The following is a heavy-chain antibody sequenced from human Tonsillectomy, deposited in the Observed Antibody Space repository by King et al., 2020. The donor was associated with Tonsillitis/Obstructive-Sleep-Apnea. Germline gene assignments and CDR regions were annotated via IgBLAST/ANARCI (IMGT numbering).Heavy chain of an antibody. D-gene: IGHD2-8*01. CDR2: IYYSGST. Sequence: VQLQESGPGLVKPSETLSLTCTVSGGSISSYYWSWIRQPPGKGLEWIGYIYYSGSTNYNPSLKSRVTISVDTSKNQFSLKLSSVTAADTAVYYCARHRVFVLGPPLYYYYYYIDVWGKGTTVTVSS. J-gene: IGHJ6*03. CDR3: ARHRVFVLGPPLYYYYYYIDV. CDR1: GGSISSYY. V-gene: IGHV4-59*08.